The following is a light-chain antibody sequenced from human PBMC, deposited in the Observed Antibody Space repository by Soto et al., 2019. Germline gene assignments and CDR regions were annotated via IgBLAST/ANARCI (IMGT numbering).Light chain of an antibody. Sequence: IQLTLSPSSLSASVGNRVTITFRASQGISNYLVWYQQKQGTVPKLLIYAASTLQQGVRSRFSGSGYGPDFNLTISLLQPADVAKDYCQNFSCAPWTFVPRTQVQIK. V-gene: IGKV1-27*01. J-gene: IGKJ1*01. CDR3: QNFSCAPWT. CDR2: AAS. CDR1: QGISNY.